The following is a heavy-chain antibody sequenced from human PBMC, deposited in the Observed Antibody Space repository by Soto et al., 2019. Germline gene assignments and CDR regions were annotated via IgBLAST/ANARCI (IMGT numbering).Heavy chain of an antibody. D-gene: IGHD4-17*01. V-gene: IGHV4-31*03. CDR2: IYYSGST. Sequence: SETLSLTCTVSGGSISGGGYYWSWIRQHPGKGLEWIGYIYYSGSTYYNPSLKSRVTISVDTSKNQFSLKLSSVTAADTAVYYCARGYGDATRGYYYYYGMDVWGQGTTVTVSS. J-gene: IGHJ6*02. CDR3: ARGYGDATRGYYYYYGMDV. CDR1: GGSISGGGYY.